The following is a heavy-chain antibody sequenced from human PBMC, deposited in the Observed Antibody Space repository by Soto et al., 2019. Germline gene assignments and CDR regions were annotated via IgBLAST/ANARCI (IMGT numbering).Heavy chain of an antibody. CDR1: GFTFRTYG. CDR2: ISDDGSQK. V-gene: IGHV3-30*18. Sequence: GGSLRLSCASSGFTFRTYGMHWVRQAPGKGLEWVAFISDDGSQKYYGDSVKGRFTISRDNSKNTLSLRMISLRTEDTSVYYCAKEAPGGWHFFDTWGQGTLVTVSS. J-gene: IGHJ4*02. CDR3: AKEAPGGWHFFDT. D-gene: IGHD6-19*01.